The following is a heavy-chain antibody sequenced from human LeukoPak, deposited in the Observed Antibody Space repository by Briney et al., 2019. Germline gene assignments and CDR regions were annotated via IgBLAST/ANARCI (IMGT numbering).Heavy chain of an antibody. CDR2: TYSSGSI. D-gene: IGHD6-6*01. CDR3: ARRLSIVGNNWFDP. V-gene: IGHV4-4*09. CDR1: GGSISSYS. J-gene: IGHJ5*02. Sequence: SETLSLTCTVSGGSISSYSWSWIRQPPGKGLEWNGYTYSSGSINYDPSLKSRVTISVDTSKKQFSLKLSSVTAADTAVYYCARRLSIVGNNWFDPWGQGTLVTVSS.